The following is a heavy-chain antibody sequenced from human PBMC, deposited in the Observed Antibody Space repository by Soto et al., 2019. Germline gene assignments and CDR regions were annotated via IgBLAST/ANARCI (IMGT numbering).Heavy chain of an antibody. CDR2: IYPGDSDT. J-gene: IGHJ2*01. V-gene: IGHV5-51*01. CDR3: ARQGCSGGSCYSPSLWYFDL. CDR1: GYSFTSYW. D-gene: IGHD2-15*01. Sequence: GESLKISCKGSGYSFTSYWIGWVRQMPGKGLEWMGIIYPGDSDTRYSPSFQGQVTISADKSISTAYLQWNSLKASDTALYYCARQGCSGGSCYSPSLWYFDLWGRGTLVTVSS.